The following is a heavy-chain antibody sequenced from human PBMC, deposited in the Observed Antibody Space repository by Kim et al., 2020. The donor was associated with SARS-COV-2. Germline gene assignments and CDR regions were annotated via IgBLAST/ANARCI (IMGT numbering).Heavy chain of an antibody. V-gene: IGHV3-30-3*01. CDR1: GFTFSSYA. CDR2: ISYDGSNK. Sequence: GGSLRLSCAASGFTFSSYAMHWVRQAPGKGLEWVAVISYDGSNKYYADSVKGRFTISRDNSKNTLYLQMNSLRAEDTAVYYCARAGGIKGYSSGYLPGDYYNYGMDVWGQGTTVSVS. J-gene: IGHJ6*02. CDR3: ARAGGIKGYSSGYLPGDYYNYGMDV. D-gene: IGHD5-18*01.